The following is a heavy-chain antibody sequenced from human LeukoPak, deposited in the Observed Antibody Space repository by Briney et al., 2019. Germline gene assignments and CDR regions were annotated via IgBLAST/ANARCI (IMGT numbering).Heavy chain of an antibody. Sequence: GGSLRLSCAASGFTFSSYAMSWVRQAPGKGLGWVSAISGSGGSTYYADSVKGRFTISRDNSKNTLYLQMNSLRAEDTAVYYCAKDQLTTEYYYGMDVWGQGTTVTVSS. CDR3: AKDQLTTEYYYGMDV. J-gene: IGHJ6*02. CDR2: ISGSGGST. D-gene: IGHD3-3*01. V-gene: IGHV3-23*01. CDR1: GFTFSSYA.